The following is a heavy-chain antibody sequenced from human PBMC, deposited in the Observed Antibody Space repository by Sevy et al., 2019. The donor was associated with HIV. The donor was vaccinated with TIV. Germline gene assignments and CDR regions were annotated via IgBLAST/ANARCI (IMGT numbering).Heavy chain of an antibody. CDR3: ASIRSGWYSDNNWFDP. Sequence: GGSLRLSCAASGFTFSSYGMHWVRQAPGKGLEWVAVISYDGSNKYYADSVKGRFTISRDNSKNTLYLQMNSLRAEDTAVYYCASIRSGWYSDNNWFDPWGQGTLVTVSS. D-gene: IGHD6-19*01. J-gene: IGHJ5*02. V-gene: IGHV3-30*03. CDR1: GFTFSSYG. CDR2: ISYDGSNK.